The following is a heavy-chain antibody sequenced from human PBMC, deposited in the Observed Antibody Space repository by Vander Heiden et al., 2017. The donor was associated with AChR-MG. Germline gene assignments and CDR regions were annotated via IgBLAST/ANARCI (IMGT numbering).Heavy chain of an antibody. CDR2: ISSRSDTI. J-gene: IGHJ2*01. CDR1: GFIFVAYG. Sequence: EVQLVESGGGLVQPGGSLRLSCATSGFIFVAYGMNWVRQAPGKGLEWVAYISSRSDTIYYADSVKGRFIISRDNAKNSLYLQMNSLRDEDTAVYYCAREERGRRYPDLWGRGTLVTVSS. CDR3: AREERGRRYPDL. D-gene: IGHD1-1*01. V-gene: IGHV3-48*02.